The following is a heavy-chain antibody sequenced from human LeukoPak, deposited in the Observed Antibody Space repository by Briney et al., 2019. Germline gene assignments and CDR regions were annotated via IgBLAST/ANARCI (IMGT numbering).Heavy chain of an antibody. J-gene: IGHJ3*02. V-gene: IGHV3-23*01. D-gene: IGHD3-22*01. Sequence: PGGSLRLSCAASGFTFSSYAMSWVPQAPGKGLEWVSAICGSGGSTYYADSVKGRFTISRDNSKNTLYLQMNSLRAEDTAVYYCANWRITMIDEDAFDIWGQGTMVTVSS. CDR2: ICGSGGST. CDR3: ANWRITMIDEDAFDI. CDR1: GFTFSSYA.